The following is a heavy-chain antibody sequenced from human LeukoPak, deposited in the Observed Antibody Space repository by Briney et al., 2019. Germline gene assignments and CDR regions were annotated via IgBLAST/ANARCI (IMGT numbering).Heavy chain of an antibody. V-gene: IGHV1-69*04. CDR3: ARGGNGSGSYPNAFDI. CDR2: IIPILGIA. J-gene: IGHJ3*02. CDR1: GGTFISYA. D-gene: IGHD3-10*01. Sequence: SVKVSCKASGGTFISYAISWVRQAPGQGLEWMGRIIPILGIANYAQKFQGRVTITADKSTSTAYMELSSLRSEDTAVYYCARGGNGSGSYPNAFDIWGQGTMVTVSS.